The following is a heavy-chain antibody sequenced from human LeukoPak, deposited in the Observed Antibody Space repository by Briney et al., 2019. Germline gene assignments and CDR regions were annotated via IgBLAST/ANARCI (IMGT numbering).Heavy chain of an antibody. CDR1: GHTFPKNG. Sequence: ASVKVSCKTSGHTFPKNGIAWVPQAPGQGLEWMGWVVGHNGHTKYAQRFQGRVTMTTDTSTSTAYMELRSLKSDDTAIYYCATVGRLHYVLEDWGQGTLVTVSS. D-gene: IGHD3-3*01. V-gene: IGHV1-18*01. CDR3: ATVGRLHYVLED. J-gene: IGHJ4*02. CDR2: VVGHNGHT.